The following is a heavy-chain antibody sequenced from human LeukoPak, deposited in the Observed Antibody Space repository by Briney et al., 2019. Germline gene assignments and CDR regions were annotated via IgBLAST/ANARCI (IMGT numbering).Heavy chain of an antibody. CDR3: ARDPPGYRIRYIDY. CDR2: INHSGST. J-gene: IGHJ4*02. D-gene: IGHD1-14*01. CDR1: GGSFSGYY. Sequence: SETLSLTCAVYGGSFSGYYWSWIRQPPGKGLEWIGEINHSGSTNYNPSLKNRVTISVDTSKNQFSLKLSSVTAADTAVYYCARDPPGYRIRYIDYWGQGTLVTVSS. V-gene: IGHV4-34*01.